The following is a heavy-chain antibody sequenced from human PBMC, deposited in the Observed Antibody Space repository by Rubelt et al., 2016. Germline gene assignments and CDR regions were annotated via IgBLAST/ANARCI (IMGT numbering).Heavy chain of an antibody. Sequence: VGRIKSKTAGGATDYAAPANDRFTMSRDDSKNTLYLQMNSLKTEDTAVYYCTTKTAMVSDYDYWGQGTLITVSS. CDR2: IKSKTAGGAT. D-gene: IGHD5-18*01. CDR3: TTKTAMVSDYDY. J-gene: IGHJ4*02. V-gene: IGHV3-15*07.